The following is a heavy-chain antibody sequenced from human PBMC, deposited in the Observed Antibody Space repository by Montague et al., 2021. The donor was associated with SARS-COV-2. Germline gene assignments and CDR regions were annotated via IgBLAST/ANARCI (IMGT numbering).Heavy chain of an antibody. V-gene: IGHV6-1*01. CDR1: GDSVSRVRAA. J-gene: IGHJ3*02. CDR3: AREGVHAFDI. Sequence: CAISGDSVSRVRAAWNWIRQTPSRGFEWLGRTSYRSKWINAYAXSLESRMSITPDTSTNQFSLHLSIVTPDDTAVYYCAREGVHAFDIWGQGTPVIVSS. CDR2: TSYRSKWIN.